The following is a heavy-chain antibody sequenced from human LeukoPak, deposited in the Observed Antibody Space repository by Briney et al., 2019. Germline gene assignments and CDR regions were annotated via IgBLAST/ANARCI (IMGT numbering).Heavy chain of an antibody. CDR2: INPSGGST. D-gene: IGHD3-22*01. Sequence: PGASVKVSCKASGYTFTSYYMHWVRQAPGQGLEWMGIINPSGGSTSYAQKFQGRVTMTRDTSTSTVYMELSSLRSEDTAVYYCARETYYYDSSGYYRYFDYWGQGTLVTVSS. J-gene: IGHJ4*02. CDR3: ARETYYYDSSGYYRYFDY. CDR1: GYTFTSYY. V-gene: IGHV1-46*01.